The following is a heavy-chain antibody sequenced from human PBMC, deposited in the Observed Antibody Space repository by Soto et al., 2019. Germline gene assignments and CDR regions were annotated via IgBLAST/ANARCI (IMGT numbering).Heavy chain of an antibody. D-gene: IGHD1-26*01. CDR1: GFTFSSYE. CDR3: ASSPVGATFDY. J-gene: IGHJ4*02. V-gene: IGHV3-48*03. Sequence: EVQLVESGGGLVQPGGSLRLSCAASGFTFSSYEMNWVRQAPGKELEWVSYISSSGSTIYYADSVKGRFTISRDNAKNSLYLQMNSLRAEDTAVYYCASSPVGATFDYWGQGTLVTVSS. CDR2: ISSSGSTI.